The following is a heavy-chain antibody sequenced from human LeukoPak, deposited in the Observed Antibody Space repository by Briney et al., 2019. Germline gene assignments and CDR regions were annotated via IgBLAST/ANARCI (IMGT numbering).Heavy chain of an antibody. CDR1: GFTFSSYA. V-gene: IGHV3-23*01. D-gene: IGHD1-26*01. CDR3: AKGYSGRYFPNDY. CDR2: ISVSGGST. J-gene: IGHJ4*02. Sequence: PGGSLRLSCAASGFTFSSYAMSWVRQAPGKGLEWFSAISVSGGSTYYADSLKGRVTISRDNSKNTLYLQRNSLRAEDTAVYYCAKGYSGRYFPNDYWGQGTLVSVSS.